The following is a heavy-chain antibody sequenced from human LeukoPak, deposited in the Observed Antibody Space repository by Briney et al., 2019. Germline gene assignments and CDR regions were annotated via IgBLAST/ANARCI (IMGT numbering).Heavy chain of an antibody. V-gene: IGHV4-39*07. Sequence: SETLSLTCTVSGGSISSSSYYWGWIRQPPGKGLEWIGEINHSGSTNYNPSLKSRVTISVDTSKNQFSLKLSSVTAADTAVYYCARGPTYYDYVWGSYRPGGNWFDPWGQGTLVTVSS. D-gene: IGHD3-16*02. CDR2: INHSGST. CDR1: GGSISSSSYY. CDR3: ARGPTYYDYVWGSYRPGGNWFDP. J-gene: IGHJ5*02.